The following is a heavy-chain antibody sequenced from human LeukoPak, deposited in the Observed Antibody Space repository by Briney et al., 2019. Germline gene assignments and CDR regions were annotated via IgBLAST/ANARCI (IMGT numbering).Heavy chain of an antibody. D-gene: IGHD6-6*01. CDR2: ISGSGGST. Sequence: GGSLRLSCAASGFTFNSYAMSWVRQAPGKGLEWVSAISGSGGSTYYADSVKGRFTISRDNSKNTLYLQMNSLRAEDTAVYYCAKGKFVRYAFDIWGQGTMVTVSS. CDR1: GFTFNSYA. V-gene: IGHV3-23*01. CDR3: AKGKFVRYAFDI. J-gene: IGHJ3*02.